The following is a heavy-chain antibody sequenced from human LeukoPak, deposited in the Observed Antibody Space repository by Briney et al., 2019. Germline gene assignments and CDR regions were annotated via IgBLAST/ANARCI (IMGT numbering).Heavy chain of an antibody. Sequence: ETLSLTCAVYGGSFSGYYWSWIRQPPGKGLEWIGEINHSGSTNYNPSLKSRVTISVDTSKNQFSLKLSSVTAADTAVYYCARLSDSSSWYTFPPPNYYYYYGMDVWGQGTTVTVSS. D-gene: IGHD6-13*01. V-gene: IGHV4-34*01. CDR3: ARLSDSSSWYTFPPPNYYYYYGMDV. CDR2: INHSGST. J-gene: IGHJ6*02. CDR1: GGSFSGYY.